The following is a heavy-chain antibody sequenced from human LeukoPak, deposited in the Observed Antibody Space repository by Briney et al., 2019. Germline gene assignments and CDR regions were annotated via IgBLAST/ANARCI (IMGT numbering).Heavy chain of an antibody. Sequence: GGSLRLSCAASGFTFSTYWMHWVRHAPGRALVWVSHINSDGRNTTYADSVTGRFTISRDNAKNTLYLQMNSLRAEDTAVYYCARVLAQQQGYWGQGTLVTVSS. CDR1: GFTFSTYW. D-gene: IGHD6-13*01. J-gene: IGHJ4*02. CDR2: INSDGRNT. V-gene: IGHV3-74*01. CDR3: ARVLAQQQGY.